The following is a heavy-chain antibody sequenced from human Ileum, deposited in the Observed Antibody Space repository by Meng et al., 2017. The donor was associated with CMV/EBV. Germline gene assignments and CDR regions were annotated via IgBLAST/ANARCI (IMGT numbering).Heavy chain of an antibody. CDR1: GYFSGYY. D-gene: IGHD3-3*01. V-gene: IGHV4-34*01. J-gene: IGHJ5*02. Sequence: GYFSGYYWSWIRQPPGKGLEWIGEINHSGSTNYNPSLKSRVTISVDTSKNQFSLKLSSVTAADTAVYYCARVTRDYDFWSGYSLFDPWGQGTLVTVSS. CDR3: ARVTRDYDFWSGYSLFDP. CDR2: INHSGST.